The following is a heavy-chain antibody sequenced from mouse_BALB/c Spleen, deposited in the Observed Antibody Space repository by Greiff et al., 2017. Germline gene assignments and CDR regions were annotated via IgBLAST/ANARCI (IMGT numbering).Heavy chain of an antibody. D-gene: IGHD2-3*01. CDR3: ARHGDGYFDY. CDR2: ISSGGSYT. J-gene: IGHJ2*01. Sequence: VQLKESGGDLVKPGGSLKLSCAASGFTFSSYGMSWVRQTPDKRLEWVATISSGGSYTYYPDSVKGRFTIARDNAKNTLYLQRSSLKSEDTAIYYCARHGDGYFDYWGQGTTLTVSS. V-gene: IGHV5-6*01. CDR1: GFTFSSYG.